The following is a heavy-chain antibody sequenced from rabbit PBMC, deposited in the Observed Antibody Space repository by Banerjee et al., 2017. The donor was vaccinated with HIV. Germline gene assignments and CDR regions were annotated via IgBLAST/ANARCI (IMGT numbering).Heavy chain of an antibody. CDR1: GFSFSSSYW. Sequence: QSLEESGGDLVKPGASLTLTCTASGFSFSSSYWMWWVRQAPGKGLEWIGYIDAGNSGSTFYASWAKGRFTISKTSSTTVTLQMTSLTAADTATYLCARDAGNAGYGYEFNLWGPGTLVTVS. J-gene: IGHJ4*01. V-gene: IGHV1S40*01. CDR3: ARDAGNAGYGYEFNL. D-gene: IGHD6-1*01. CDR2: IDAGNSGST.